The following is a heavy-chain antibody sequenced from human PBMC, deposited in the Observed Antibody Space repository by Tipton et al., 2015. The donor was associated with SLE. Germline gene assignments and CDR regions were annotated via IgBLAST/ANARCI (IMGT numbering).Heavy chain of an antibody. CDR2: IYYSGST. V-gene: IGHV4-39*07. J-gene: IGHJ5*02. Sequence: LRLSCTVSGGSISSSSYYWGWIRQPPGKGLEWIGSIYYSGSTYYNPSLKSRVTISVDTSKNQFSLKLSSVTAADTAVYYCASSNGYSSSWYGPYNWFDPWGQGTLVTVSS. D-gene: IGHD6-13*01. CDR1: GGSISSSSYY. CDR3: ASSNGYSSSWYGPYNWFDP.